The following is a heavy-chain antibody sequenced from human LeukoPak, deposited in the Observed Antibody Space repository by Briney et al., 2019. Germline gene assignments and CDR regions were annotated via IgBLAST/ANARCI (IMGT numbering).Heavy chain of an antibody. D-gene: IGHD1-26*01. CDR3: ARDREWDLQSLRYFDY. V-gene: IGHV1-18*01. CDR2: ISAYNGNT. J-gene: IGHJ4*02. CDR1: GYTFTSYG. Sequence: ASVKVSCKASGYTFTSYGISWVRQAPGQGLEWMGWISAYNGNTNYAQKLQGRVTMTTDTSTSTAYMELRSLRSDDTAVYYCARDREWDLQSLRYFDYWGQGTLVTVSS.